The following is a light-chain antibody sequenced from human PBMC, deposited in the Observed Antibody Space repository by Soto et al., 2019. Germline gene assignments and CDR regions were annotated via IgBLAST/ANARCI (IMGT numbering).Light chain of an antibody. V-gene: IGKV3-20*01. CDR1: QSLTSNY. J-gene: IGKJ1*01. Sequence: DIVLTQSPGTLSLSPGERATLFCRVSQSLTSNYLAWYQQKPGLAPRLLVYGASRRATDIPARFAGSGSGADFSLTIISLEPEDFAVYYCQHYGASPQTFGQGTRVEIK. CDR3: QHYGASPQT. CDR2: GAS.